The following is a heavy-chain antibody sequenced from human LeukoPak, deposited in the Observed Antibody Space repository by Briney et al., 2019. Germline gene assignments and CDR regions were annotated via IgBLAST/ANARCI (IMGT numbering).Heavy chain of an antibody. J-gene: IGHJ6*03. CDR3: ARLNVVVPAASYYYYMDV. CDR1: GGSFSGYY. D-gene: IGHD2-2*01. V-gene: IGHV4-34*01. Sequence: PSETLSLTCAVYGGSFSGYYWSWIRQPPGKGLEWIGEINHSGSTNYNPSLKSRVTISVDTSKNQLSLKLSSVTAADTAVYYCARLNVVVPAASYYYYMDVWGKGTTVTISS. CDR2: INHSGST.